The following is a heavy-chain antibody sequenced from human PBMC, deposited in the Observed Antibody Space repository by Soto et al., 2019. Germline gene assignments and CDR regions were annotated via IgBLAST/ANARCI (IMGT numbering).Heavy chain of an antibody. V-gene: IGHV3-7*03. Sequence: GGSLRLSCAASGFTFSSYWMSWVRQAPGKGLEWVANIKQDGSEKYYVDSVKGRFTISRDNAKNSLYLQMNSLRAEDTAVYYCARDREGYYYGSGIDAFDIWGQGTMVTVS. D-gene: IGHD3-10*01. CDR1: GFTFSSYW. CDR2: IKQDGSEK. CDR3: ARDREGYYYGSGIDAFDI. J-gene: IGHJ3*02.